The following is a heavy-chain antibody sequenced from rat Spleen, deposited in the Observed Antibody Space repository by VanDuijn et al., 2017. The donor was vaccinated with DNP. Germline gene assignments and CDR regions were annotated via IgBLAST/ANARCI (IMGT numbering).Heavy chain of an antibody. V-gene: IGHV5-22*01. D-gene: IGHD1-9*01. J-gene: IGHJ2*01. CDR3: ASHTYYGYDYFVY. CDR2: IRYDGGSS. Sequence: EVQLVESGGDLVQPGRSLKLFCAASGFTFSDYYMAWIRQAPTKGLEWVAYIRYDGGSSKYGDSVKGRFTISRDNAEGTLNLQMNSLRSEDTATYYCASHTYYGYDYFVYWGQGVMVTVSS. CDR1: GFTFSDYY.